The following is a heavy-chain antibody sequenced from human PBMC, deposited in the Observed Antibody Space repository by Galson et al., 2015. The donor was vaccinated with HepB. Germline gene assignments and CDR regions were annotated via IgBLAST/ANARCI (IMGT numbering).Heavy chain of an antibody. CDR2: INAGNGNT. Sequence: SVKVSCKASGYTFTSYGISWVRQAPGQSLEWMGWINAGNGNTKYSQKFQGRVTIIRDTSASTTYMELSSLRSEDTAVYYCARDRAPMAYFHGLDVWGKGTTVTVSS. CDR1: GYTFTSYG. D-gene: IGHD3-10*01. V-gene: IGHV1-3*01. J-gene: IGHJ6*04. CDR3: ARDRAPMAYFHGLDV.